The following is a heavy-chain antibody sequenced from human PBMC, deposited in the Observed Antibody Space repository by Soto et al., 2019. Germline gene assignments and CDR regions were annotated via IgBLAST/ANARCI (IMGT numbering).Heavy chain of an antibody. D-gene: IGHD3-3*01. CDR3: ARGARRVTIFGVVIIGAFDI. V-gene: IGHV4-31*03. J-gene: IGHJ3*02. CDR1: GGSISSGGYY. CDR2: IYYSGST. Sequence: PSETLSLTCTVSGGSISSGGYYWSWIRQHPGKGLEWIGYIYYSGSTYYNPSLKSRVTISVDTSKNQLSLKLSSVTAADTAVYYCARGARRVTIFGVVIIGAFDIWGQGTMVTV.